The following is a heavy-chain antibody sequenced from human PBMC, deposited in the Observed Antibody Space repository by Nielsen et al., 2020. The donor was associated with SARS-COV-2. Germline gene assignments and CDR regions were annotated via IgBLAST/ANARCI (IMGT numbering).Heavy chain of an antibody. J-gene: IGHJ6*02. CDR2: IYFSGRT. Sequence: SETLSLTCTVSGGSISSGGYYWSWIRHHPGKGLEWIGYIYFSGRTCYNPSLKSRVTISVDTSTNQFSLSLRSVTAAVTAVYYCARESSGYDHYSYGMDVCGQGSTVTVAS. CDR3: ARESSGYDHYSYGMDV. CDR1: GGSISSGGYY. D-gene: IGHD5-12*01. V-gene: IGHV4-31*03.